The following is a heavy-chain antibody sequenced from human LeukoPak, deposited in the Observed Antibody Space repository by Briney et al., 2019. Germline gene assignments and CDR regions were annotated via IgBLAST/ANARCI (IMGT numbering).Heavy chain of an antibody. Sequence: GGSLRLSCAASGFTFSSYGMHWVRQAPGKGLEWVAVISYDGSNKYYADSVKGRFTISRDNSKNTLYLQMNSLRAEDTAVYYCVKGTHMIVVVNAFDYWGQGTLVTVSS. J-gene: IGHJ4*02. CDR1: GFTFSSYG. CDR2: ISYDGSNK. V-gene: IGHV3-30*18. D-gene: IGHD3-22*01. CDR3: VKGTHMIVVVNAFDY.